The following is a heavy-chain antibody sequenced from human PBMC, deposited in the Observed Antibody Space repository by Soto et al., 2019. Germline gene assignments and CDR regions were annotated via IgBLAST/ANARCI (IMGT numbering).Heavy chain of an antibody. D-gene: IGHD3-10*01. Sequence: GGSLRLSCAASGFTFDDYAMHWVRQAPGKGLEWVSGISWNSGSIGYADSVKGRFTISRDNAKNSLYLQMNSLRAEDTALYYCAKDQYYYGSGSWCFDYWGQGTLVTVSS. CDR2: ISWNSGSI. J-gene: IGHJ4*02. V-gene: IGHV3-9*01. CDR1: GFTFDDYA. CDR3: AKDQYYYGSGSWCFDY.